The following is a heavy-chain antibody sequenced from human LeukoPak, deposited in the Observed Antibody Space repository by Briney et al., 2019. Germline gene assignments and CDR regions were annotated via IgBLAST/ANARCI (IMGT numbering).Heavy chain of an antibody. CDR3: ARAKYYDSRGYSVREAYDI. CDR1: GFTFSSYT. D-gene: IGHD3-22*01. Sequence: GRSLRLSCTASGFTFSSYTMHWVRRAPGKGLEWVAVISHDGNIKYHADSMKDRFTISRDNSRNTLYLQMNNLRPEDTAVYSCARAKYYDSRGYSVREAYDIWGQGTMVTISS. CDR2: ISHDGNIK. J-gene: IGHJ3*02. V-gene: IGHV3-30*04.